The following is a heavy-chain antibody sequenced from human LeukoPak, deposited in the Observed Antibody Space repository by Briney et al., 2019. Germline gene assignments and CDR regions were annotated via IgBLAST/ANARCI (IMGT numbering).Heavy chain of an antibody. J-gene: IGHJ4*02. Sequence: GGSLRLSCAASGFTFSSYPMHWVRQAPGQGLEYVSGISSNGGSTSYANSVKGRVTISRDNSKNTLYLQMGSLRAEDMAVYYWAWTGGLDYWGQGSLVTVSP. CDR3: AWTGGLDY. CDR1: GFTFSSYP. D-gene: IGHD3-16*01. V-gene: IGHV3-64*01. CDR2: ISSNGGST.